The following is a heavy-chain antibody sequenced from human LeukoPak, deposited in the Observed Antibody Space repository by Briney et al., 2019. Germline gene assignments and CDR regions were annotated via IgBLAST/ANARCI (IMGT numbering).Heavy chain of an antibody. V-gene: IGHV1-8*03. J-gene: IGHJ4*02. Sequence: EASVKVSCKASGYTFTSYDINWVRQATGQGLEWMGWMNPNSGNTGYAQKFQGRVTITRNTSISTAYMELSSLRSEDTAVYYCARSVWYDFWSGLGYYFDYWGQGTLVTVSS. CDR3: ARSVWYDFWSGLGYYFDY. CDR2: MNPNSGNT. D-gene: IGHD3-3*01. CDR1: GYTFTSYD.